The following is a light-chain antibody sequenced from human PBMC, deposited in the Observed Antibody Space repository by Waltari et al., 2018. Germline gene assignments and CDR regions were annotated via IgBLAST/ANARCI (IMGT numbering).Light chain of an antibody. V-gene: IGLV6-57*04. CDR1: SGSIGSNY. CDR2: GNN. CDR3: QSYDSNNHVV. J-gene: IGLJ7*01. Sequence: NFMLTQPHSVSESPGKTVTISCTRNSGSIGSNYVQWCQQRPGSAPISVIYGNNQRPSGVPDRFSGSIDSSSNSASLTISGLKTEDEGDYFCQSYDSNNHVVFGGGTHLTVL.